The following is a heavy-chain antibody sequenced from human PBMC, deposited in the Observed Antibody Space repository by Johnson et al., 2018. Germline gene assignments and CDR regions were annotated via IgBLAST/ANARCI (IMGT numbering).Heavy chain of an antibody. CDR2: ISITSRDI. CDR3: AREDYGDYGY. CDR1: GFTFNAYS. V-gene: IGHV3-21*06. J-gene: IGHJ4*02. D-gene: IGHD4-17*01. Sequence: VQLVESGGGLVKPGGSXRLSCAASGFTFNAYSMIWVRPAPGRGLEWVSSISITSRDIFYADSVKGRFTTSRDNAKNSLYLQMDSLRAEDTAVYYCAREDYGDYGYWGQGTLVTVSS.